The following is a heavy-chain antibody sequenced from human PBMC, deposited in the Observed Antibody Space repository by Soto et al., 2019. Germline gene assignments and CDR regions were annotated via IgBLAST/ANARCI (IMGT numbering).Heavy chain of an antibody. V-gene: IGHV1-69*13. D-gene: IGHD6-6*01. J-gene: IGHJ5*02. CDR1: GGTFSSYA. CDR3: ARGEEQLVPHNWFDP. CDR2: IIPIFGTA. Sequence: GASVKVSCKASGGTFSSYAISWVRQSPGQGLEWMGGIIPIFGTANYAQKFQGRVTITADESTSTAYMELSSLRSGDTAVYSCARGEEQLVPHNWFDPWGQGTLVTVSS.